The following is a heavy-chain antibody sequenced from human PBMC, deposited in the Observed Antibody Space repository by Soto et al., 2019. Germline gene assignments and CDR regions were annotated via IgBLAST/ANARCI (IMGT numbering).Heavy chain of an antibody. CDR2: ITGSGGGT. CDR1: GFTFSNYA. J-gene: IGHJ4*02. Sequence: EVQLLESGGGLVQPGGSLRLSCAASGFTFSNYAMTWVRQAPGKGLEWVSVITGSGGGTYFVDSVKGRFTISRDNSKNTVCPRMNSLRAEDTAVYYCAKRPLTAAGFDYWGQGTLVTVSS. D-gene: IGHD6-13*01. V-gene: IGHV3-23*01. CDR3: AKRPLTAAGFDY.